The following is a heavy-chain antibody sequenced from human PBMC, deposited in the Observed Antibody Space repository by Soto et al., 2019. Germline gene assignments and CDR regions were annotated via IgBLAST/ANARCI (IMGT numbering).Heavy chain of an antibody. D-gene: IGHD5-18*01. CDR1: GYTFTNDD. V-gene: IGHV1-8*02. CDR3: ARMESFGSLNWFDP. Sequence: GASVKVSCKASGYTFTNDDVSWVRQATGQGLEWMGWMNPGSGDTGYAQKFQGRVTMTRDISIATAHMELNSLTSEDTAIYYCARMESFGSLNWFDPWGQGTLGTVSA. J-gene: IGHJ5*02. CDR2: MNPGSGDT.